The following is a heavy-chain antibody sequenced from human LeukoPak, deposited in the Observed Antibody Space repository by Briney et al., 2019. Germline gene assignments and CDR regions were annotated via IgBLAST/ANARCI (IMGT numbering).Heavy chain of an antibody. J-gene: IGHJ6*02. V-gene: IGHV1-18*01. Sequence: ASVKVSCKASGYTFTSYGISWVRQAPGQGLEWMGWISAYNGNTDYAQKLQGRVTMTTDTSTSTAYMELRSLRSDDTAVYYCARDRYSSGKFLSYYYYGMDVWGQGTTVTVSS. CDR3: ARDRYSSGKFLSYYYYGMDV. D-gene: IGHD6-19*01. CDR1: GYTFTSYG. CDR2: ISAYNGNT.